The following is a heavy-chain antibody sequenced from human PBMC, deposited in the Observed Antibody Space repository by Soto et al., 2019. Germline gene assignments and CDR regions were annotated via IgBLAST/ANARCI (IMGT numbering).Heavy chain of an antibody. D-gene: IGHD5-12*01. CDR3: ARDQGWLQPFDY. Sequence: QVQLVESGGGVVQPGRSLRLSCAASGFTFSSYTMHWVRQDPGKGLEWVAVISYDGSKKYYADSVKGRLTISRDNSKNTLYLQMNSLRTDDTAVFYFARDQGWLQPFDYWGQGSLVTVSS. CDR1: GFTFSSYT. CDR2: ISYDGSKK. J-gene: IGHJ4*02. V-gene: IGHV3-30-3*01.